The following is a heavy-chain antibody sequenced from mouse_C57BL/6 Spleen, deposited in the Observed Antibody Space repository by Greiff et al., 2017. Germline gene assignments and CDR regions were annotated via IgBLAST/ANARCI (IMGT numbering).Heavy chain of an antibody. CDR2: ISYDGSN. V-gene: IGHV3-6*01. D-gene: IGHD2-1*01. Sequence: EVKLVESGPGLVKPSQSLSLTCSVTGYSITSGYYWNWIRQFPGNKLEWMGYISYDGSNNYNPSLKNRISITRDTSKNQFFLKLNSVTTEDTATYYCADYGNYYYAMDYWGQGTSVTVSS. CDR1: GYSITSGYY. J-gene: IGHJ4*01. CDR3: ADYGNYYYAMDY.